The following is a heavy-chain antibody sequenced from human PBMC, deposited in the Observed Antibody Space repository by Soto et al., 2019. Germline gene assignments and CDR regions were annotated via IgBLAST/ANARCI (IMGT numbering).Heavy chain of an antibody. Sequence: QVHVVQSGAEGKKPGGSVKVSCKGSGYTFTTYGITGVRQAPGQGLEWMGWISAHNGNTNYAQKLQGRVTVTRDTSTSTAYMELRSLRSDDTAVYYCARGRYGDYWGQGALVTVSS. CDR3: ARGRYGDY. J-gene: IGHJ4*02. CDR2: ISAHNGNT. V-gene: IGHV1-18*01. CDR1: GYTFTTYG. D-gene: IGHD1-1*01.